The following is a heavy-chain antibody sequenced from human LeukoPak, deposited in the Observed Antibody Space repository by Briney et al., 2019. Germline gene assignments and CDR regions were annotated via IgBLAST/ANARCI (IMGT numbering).Heavy chain of an antibody. Sequence: ALVKVSCKASGYTFTGYYMHWVRQAPGQGLEWMGWINPNSGGTNYAQKFQGRVTMTRDTSISTAYMELSRLRSDDTAVYYCARDRYYYDSSGYYSGYWGQGTLVTVSS. D-gene: IGHD3-22*01. CDR3: ARDRYYYDSSGYYSGY. V-gene: IGHV1-2*02. J-gene: IGHJ4*02. CDR1: GYTFTGYY. CDR2: INPNSGGT.